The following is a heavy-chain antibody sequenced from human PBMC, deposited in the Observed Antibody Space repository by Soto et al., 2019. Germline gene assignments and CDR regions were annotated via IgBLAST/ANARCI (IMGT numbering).Heavy chain of an antibody. J-gene: IGHJ4*02. Sequence: QVQLVESGGGVVQPGRSLRLSCAASGFIFSSYTMHWVRQAPGKGLEWVGVITYDGSNQYYADSVKCRFTISRDNSRNMLFLQMNRLRTDDTAVYYCARAPSGSYPEFDYWGQGTLVTVSS. V-gene: IGHV3-30-3*01. CDR1: GFIFSSYT. CDR2: ITYDGSNQ. CDR3: ARAPSGSYPEFDY. D-gene: IGHD1-26*01.